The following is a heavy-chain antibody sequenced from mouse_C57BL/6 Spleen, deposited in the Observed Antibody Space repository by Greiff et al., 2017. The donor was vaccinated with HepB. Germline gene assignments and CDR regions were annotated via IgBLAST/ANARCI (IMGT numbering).Heavy chain of an antibody. V-gene: IGHV1-82*01. CDR3: ARDIYEDYDGGYYAMDY. D-gene: IGHD2-4*01. CDR2: IYPGDGDT. CDR1: GYAFSSSW. Sequence: VQLQQSGPELVKPGASVKISCKASGYAFSSSWMNWVKQRPGKGLEWIGRIYPGDGDTNYNGKFKGKATLTADKSSSTAYMQLSSLTSEDSAVYFCARDIYEDYDGGYYAMDYWGQGTSVTVS. J-gene: IGHJ4*01.